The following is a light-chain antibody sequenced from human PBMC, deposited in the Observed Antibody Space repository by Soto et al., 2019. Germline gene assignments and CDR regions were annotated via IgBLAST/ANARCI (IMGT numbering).Light chain of an antibody. Sequence: DLQLTQSPSFLSASVGDRVTITCRASQGISTYLAWYLQRPGKAPKLLIYGASTLQSGVPSRFSGSGSGTEFTLTISSLQPEDFGTYHCQQLNSHWYAFGQGTKLEIK. CDR2: GAS. CDR3: QQLNSHWYA. V-gene: IGKV1-9*01. J-gene: IGKJ2*01. CDR1: QGISTY.